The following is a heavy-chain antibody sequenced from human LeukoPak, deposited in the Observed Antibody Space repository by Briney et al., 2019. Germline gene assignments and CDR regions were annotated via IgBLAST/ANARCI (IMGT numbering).Heavy chain of an antibody. CDR2: INPNSGGT. CDR1: GYTFTGYY. CDR3: ARGYGGYEFLFDY. J-gene: IGHJ4*02. Sequence: ASVKVSCKASGYTFTGYYMHWVRQAPGQGLEWMGWINPNSGGTNYARKFQGRVTMTRDTSISTAYMELSRLRSDDTAVYYCARGYGGYEFLFDYWGQGTLVTVSS. D-gene: IGHD5-12*01. V-gene: IGHV1-2*02.